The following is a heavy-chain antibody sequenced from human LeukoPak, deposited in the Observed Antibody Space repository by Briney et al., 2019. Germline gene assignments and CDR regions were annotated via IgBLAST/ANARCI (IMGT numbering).Heavy chain of an antibody. V-gene: IGHV3-48*03. CDR2: ISSSGSTI. CDR1: GFTFSSYE. CDR3: ARDYYGDYYFDY. Sequence: PGGSLRLSYAASGFTFSSYEMNWVRQAPGKGLEWVSYISSSGSTIYYADSVKGRFTISRDNAKNSLYLQMNSLRAEDTAVYYCARDYYGDYYFDYWGQGTLVTVS. J-gene: IGHJ4*02. D-gene: IGHD4-17*01.